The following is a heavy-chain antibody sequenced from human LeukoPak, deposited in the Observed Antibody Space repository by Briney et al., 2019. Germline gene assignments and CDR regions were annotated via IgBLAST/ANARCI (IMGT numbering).Heavy chain of an antibody. CDR3: ARDQVGMQFDY. CDR1: GGSISSYY. D-gene: IGHD1-26*01. V-gene: IGHV4-59*01. CDR2: IYYSGST. J-gene: IGHJ4*02. Sequence: ASETLSLTCTVSGGSISSYYWSWIRQPPGKGLEWIGYIYYSGSTNYNPSLKSRVTISVDTSKNQFSLKLSSVTAADTAVYYCARDQVGMQFDYWGQGTLVTVSS.